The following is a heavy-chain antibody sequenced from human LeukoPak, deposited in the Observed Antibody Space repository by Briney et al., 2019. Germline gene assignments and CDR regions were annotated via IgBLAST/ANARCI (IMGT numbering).Heavy chain of an antibody. CDR2: VSYDGSDR. CDR3: ARLGHGGAFDI. J-gene: IGHJ3*02. V-gene: IGHV3-30-3*01. D-gene: IGHD3-10*01. CDR1: GFTFSDYY. Sequence: PGGSLRLSCAASGFTFSDYYMSWIRQAPGRGLEWVALVSYDGSDRDYADSVKGRFTISRDNSKNMVYLQMNNLRPEATAIYYCARLGHGGAFDIWGQGTMVTVSS.